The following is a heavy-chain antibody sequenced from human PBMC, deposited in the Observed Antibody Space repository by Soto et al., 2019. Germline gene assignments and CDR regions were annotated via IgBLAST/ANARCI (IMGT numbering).Heavy chain of an antibody. Sequence: QVQLVQSRVEVKKPGASVEVSCKASGYTFTNYAISWVRQAPGRGLEWMGWVNTYNGNPNYAQIFQGRVTMTTDTSTGTAYMELRSLKSDDSAVYYCARDSQYITDWQRFDSWGQGTLVTVSS. V-gene: IGHV1-18*01. CDR2: VNTYNGNP. J-gene: IGHJ4*02. CDR3: ARDSQYITDWQRFDS. D-gene: IGHD3-9*01. CDR1: GYTFTNYA.